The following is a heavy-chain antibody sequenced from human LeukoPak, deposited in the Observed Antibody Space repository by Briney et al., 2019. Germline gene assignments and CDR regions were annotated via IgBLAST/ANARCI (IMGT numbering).Heavy chain of an antibody. D-gene: IGHD5-24*01. CDR1: GYSISSGYY. Sequence: SETLSLTCAVSGYSISSGYYWGWIRQPPGKGLEWIGSIYHSGSTYYNPSLKSRVTISVDTSKNQFSLKLSSVTAADTAVYYCARQDVGEMAVDYWGQGTLVTVS. CDR3: ARQDVGEMAVDY. V-gene: IGHV4-38-2*01. J-gene: IGHJ4*02. CDR2: IYHSGST.